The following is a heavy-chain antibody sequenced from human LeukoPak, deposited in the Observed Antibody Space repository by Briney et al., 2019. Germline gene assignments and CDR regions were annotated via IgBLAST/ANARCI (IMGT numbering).Heavy chain of an antibody. Sequence: GASVNVSCKASGGTFSSYAISWVRQAPGQGLEGMGGIIPIFGTANYAQKFQGRVTITADESTSTAYMELSSLRSEDTAVYYCARAKWELLRFDYWGQGTLVTVSS. J-gene: IGHJ4*02. CDR2: IIPIFGTA. V-gene: IGHV1-69*13. D-gene: IGHD1-26*01. CDR1: GGTFSSYA. CDR3: ARAKWELLRFDY.